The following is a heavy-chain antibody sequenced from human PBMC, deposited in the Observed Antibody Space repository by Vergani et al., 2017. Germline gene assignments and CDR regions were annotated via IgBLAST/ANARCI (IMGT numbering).Heavy chain of an antibody. D-gene: IGHD3-10*01. V-gene: IGHV4-34*01. CDR2: ISHSGST. CDR1: GGSFSGYY. J-gene: IGHJ5*02. Sequence: QVQLQQWGAGLLKPSETLSLTCAVYGGSFSGYYWSWIRQPPGTGLEWIGEISHSGSTNYNPSLKSRVTISIDTSKNQFSLKLNSVTAADTAVYYCARGRGVYASGKRWFDPWGQGTLVTVSS. CDR3: ARGRGVYASGKRWFDP.